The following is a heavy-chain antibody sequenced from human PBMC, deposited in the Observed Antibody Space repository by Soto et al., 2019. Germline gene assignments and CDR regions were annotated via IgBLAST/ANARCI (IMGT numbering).Heavy chain of an antibody. V-gene: IGHV3-30-3*01. J-gene: IGHJ4*02. Sequence: QVQLGESGGGVVQPGRSLRLSCAASGFTFSMYVMHWVRQAPGKGLEWLAVMAYDGNREYYGDSVKGRFFVSRDNSKNTLYLQMNSLRPEDTAVYYCARVGGSFYGSWDSWGQGALVTVSS. D-gene: IGHD1-26*01. CDR1: GFTFSMYV. CDR3: ARVGGSFYGSWDS. CDR2: MAYDGNRE.